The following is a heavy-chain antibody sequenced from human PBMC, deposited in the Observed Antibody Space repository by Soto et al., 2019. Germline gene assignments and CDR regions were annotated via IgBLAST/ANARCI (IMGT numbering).Heavy chain of an antibody. Sequence: SETLSLTCTVSGGSISNYYWSWIRQPPGKGLEWIGYIYYSGTKYNPSLKSRVTISLDTSKNQFSLKLSSVTAADTAVYYCARHTGHYDFWSGYYSRLDYYYGMDVWGQGTTVTVSS. D-gene: IGHD3-3*01. J-gene: IGHJ6*02. V-gene: IGHV4-59*08. CDR1: GGSISNYY. CDR2: IYYSGT. CDR3: ARHTGHYDFWSGYYSRLDYYYGMDV.